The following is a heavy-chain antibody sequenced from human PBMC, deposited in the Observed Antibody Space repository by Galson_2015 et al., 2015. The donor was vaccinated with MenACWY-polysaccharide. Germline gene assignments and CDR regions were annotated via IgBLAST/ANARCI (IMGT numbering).Heavy chain of an antibody. Sequence: SVKVSCKASGYTFTSYAMHWVRQAPGQRLEWMGWINAGNGNTKYSQKFQGRVTITRDTSASIAHMELSSLRSEDTAVYYCAYFDWLFALSGWGQGTLVTVSS. D-gene: IGHD3-9*01. J-gene: IGHJ4*02. CDR1: GYTFTSYA. CDR3: AYFDWLFALSG. CDR2: INAGNGNT. V-gene: IGHV1-3*01.